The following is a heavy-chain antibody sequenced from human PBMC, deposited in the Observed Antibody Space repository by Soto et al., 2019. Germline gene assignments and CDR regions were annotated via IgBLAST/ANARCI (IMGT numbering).Heavy chain of an antibody. J-gene: IGHJ3*02. V-gene: IGHV3-53*01. CDR1: GFTVSSNY. CDR3: ARGLMDTAMVPLAAFDI. D-gene: IGHD5-18*01. Sequence: GGSLRLSCAASGFTVSSNYMSWVRQAPGKGLEWVSVIYSGGSTYYADSVKGRFTISRDNSKNTLYLQMNSLRAEDTAVYYCARGLMDTAMVPLAAFDIWGQGTMVTVSS. CDR2: IYSGGST.